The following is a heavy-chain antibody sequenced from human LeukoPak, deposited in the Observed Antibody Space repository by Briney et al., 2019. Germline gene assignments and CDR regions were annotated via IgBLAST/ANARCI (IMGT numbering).Heavy chain of an antibody. CDR2: INSDGSST. Sequence: GGSLRLSCAASEFTFSRDWMHWVRQAPGKGLVWVSRINSDGSSTSYADSVKGRFTISRDNAKNTLYLQMNSLRAEDTAVYYCARVPYYDSGSYYNVWGQGTLVTVSS. V-gene: IGHV3-74*01. D-gene: IGHD3-10*01. CDR3: ARVPYYDSGSYYNV. CDR1: EFTFSRDW. J-gene: IGHJ4*02.